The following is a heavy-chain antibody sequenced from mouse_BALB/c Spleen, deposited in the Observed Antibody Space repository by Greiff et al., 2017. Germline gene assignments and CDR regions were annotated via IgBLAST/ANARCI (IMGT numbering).Heavy chain of an antibody. J-gene: IGHJ4*01. Sequence: EVQLQQSGAELVRSGASVKLSCTASGFNIKDYYMHWVKQRPEQGLEWIGWIDPENGDTEYAPKFQGKATMTADTSSNTAYLQLSSLTSEDTAVYYCARRLLRRDYYAMDYWGQGTSVTVSS. CDR3: ARRLLRRDYYAMDY. V-gene: IGHV14-4*02. CDR1: GFNIKDYY. CDR2: IDPENGDT. D-gene: IGHD2-3*01.